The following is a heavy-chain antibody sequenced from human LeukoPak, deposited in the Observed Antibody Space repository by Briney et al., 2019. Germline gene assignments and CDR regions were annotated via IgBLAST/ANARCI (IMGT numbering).Heavy chain of an antibody. CDR1: GYTITGYY. CDR3: ARGAEYSSSSWYYYYMDV. V-gene: IGHV1-69*06. D-gene: IGHD6-6*01. CDR2: IIPIFGTA. J-gene: IGHJ6*03. Sequence: SVEVSCKASGYTITGYYMHWVRQAPGQGLEWMGGIIPIFGTANYAQKFQGRVTITADKSTSTAYMELSSLRSEDTAVYYCARGAEYSSSSWYYYYMDVWGKGTTVTVSS.